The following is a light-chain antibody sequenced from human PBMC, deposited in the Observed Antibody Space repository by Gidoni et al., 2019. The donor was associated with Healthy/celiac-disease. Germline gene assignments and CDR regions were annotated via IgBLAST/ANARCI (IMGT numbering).Light chain of an antibody. V-gene: IGKV1-16*02. Sequence: DIQMTPSPSSLSASVGDRVTITCRASQGISNYLAWFQQKQGKAPKSLIYAASSLQSGVPSKVSGSGSGTDFTLTISSLQPEEFATYYCQQYNSYPWTFGQGTKVEIK. CDR3: QQYNSYPWT. CDR2: AAS. J-gene: IGKJ1*01. CDR1: QGISNY.